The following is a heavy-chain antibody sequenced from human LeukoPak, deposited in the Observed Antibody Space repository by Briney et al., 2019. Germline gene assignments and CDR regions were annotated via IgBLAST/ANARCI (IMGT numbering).Heavy chain of an antibody. CDR3: ARVPGRSGGRMPFDY. CDR1: GYTFTGYY. J-gene: IGHJ4*02. CDR2: INPNSGGT. Sequence: ASVKVSCKAFGYTFTGYYMHWVRQAPGQGLEWMGWINPNSGGTNYAQKFQGRVTMTRDTSISTAYMELSRLRSDDTAVHYCARVPGRSGGRMPFDYWGQGTLVTVSS. V-gene: IGHV1-2*02. D-gene: IGHD2-15*01.